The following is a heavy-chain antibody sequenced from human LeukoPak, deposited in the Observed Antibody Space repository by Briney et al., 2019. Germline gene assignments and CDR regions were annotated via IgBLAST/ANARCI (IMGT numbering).Heavy chain of an antibody. V-gene: IGHV4-59*01. D-gene: IGHD3-3*02. CDR3: ATSPRRALANWFDP. J-gene: IGHJ5*02. CDR2: IYYSGST. Sequence: SETLSLTCSVSGGSISNYYWSWIRQPPGKGLEWIGYIYYSGSTNYNPSLKSRVTISVDTSKNQFSLKLSSVTAADTAVYYCATSPRRALANWFDPWGQGILVTVSS. CDR1: GGSISNYY.